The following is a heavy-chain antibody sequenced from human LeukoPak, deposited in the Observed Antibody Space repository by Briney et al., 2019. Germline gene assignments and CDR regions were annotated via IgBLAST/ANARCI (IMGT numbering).Heavy chain of an antibody. V-gene: IGHV3-15*01. CDR1: GFTFSNAW. D-gene: IGHD2-15*01. J-gene: IGHJ4*02. Sequence: GGSLRLSCAASGFTFSNAWMSWVRQAPGKGLEWVGRIKSKTDGGTTDYAAPVKGRFTISRDDSKSTLYLQMNSLKTEDTAVYYCTTAIRRYCSGGSCYSDWGQGTLVTVSS. CDR3: TTAIRRYCSGGSCYSD. CDR2: IKSKTDGGTT.